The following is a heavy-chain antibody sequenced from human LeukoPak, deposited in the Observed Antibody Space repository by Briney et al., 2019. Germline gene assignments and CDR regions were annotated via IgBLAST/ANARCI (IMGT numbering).Heavy chain of an antibody. CDR2: INHSGST. Sequence: SETLSLTCAVYGGSFSGYYWSWIRQPPGKGLEWIGEINHSGSTNYNPSLKSRVTISVDTSKNQFSLKLSSVTAADTAVYYCARDRGDGYNHWYFDLWGRGTLVTVSS. J-gene: IGHJ2*01. CDR1: GGSFSGYY. D-gene: IGHD5-24*01. V-gene: IGHV4-34*01. CDR3: ARDRGDGYNHWYFDL.